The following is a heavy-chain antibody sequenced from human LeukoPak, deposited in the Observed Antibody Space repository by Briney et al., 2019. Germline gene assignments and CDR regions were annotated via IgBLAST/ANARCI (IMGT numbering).Heavy chain of an antibody. Sequence: PGGSLRLSCAASGFTFSSYGMHWVRQAPGKGLEWVVFIRYDGSNKYYADSVKGRFTISRDTSKNTLYLQMNRLRAEDTAVYYCAKGLGVFPRFYDFDYWGQGTLVTVSS. CDR3: AKGLGVFPRFYDFDY. D-gene: IGHD3-3*01. J-gene: IGHJ4*02. CDR1: GFTFSSYG. V-gene: IGHV3-30*02. CDR2: IRYDGSNK.